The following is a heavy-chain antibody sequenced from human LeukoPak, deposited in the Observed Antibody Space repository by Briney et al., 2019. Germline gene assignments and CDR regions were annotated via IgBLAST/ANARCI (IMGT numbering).Heavy chain of an antibody. D-gene: IGHD1-26*01. Sequence: SETLSLTCAVYGGSFSGYYWSWIRQPPGKGLEWIGEINHSGSTKNNPSLKSRVTISVDTSKNQFSLKLSSVTAADTAVYYCARDPNILMGANFHSWGQGTLVTVSS. CDR3: ARDPNILMGANFHS. J-gene: IGHJ4*02. CDR1: GGSFSGYY. V-gene: IGHV4-34*01. CDR2: INHSGST.